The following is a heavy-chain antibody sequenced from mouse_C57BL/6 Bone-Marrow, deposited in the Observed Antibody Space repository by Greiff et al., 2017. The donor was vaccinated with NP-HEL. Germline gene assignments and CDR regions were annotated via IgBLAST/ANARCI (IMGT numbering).Heavy chain of an antibody. CDR2: IRNKANNHAT. CDR1: GFTFSDAW. CDR3: TPHYDVLWFAY. D-gene: IGHD2-4*01. Sequence: EVKLLESGGGLVQPGGSMKLSCAASGFTFSDAWMDWVRQSPEKGLEWVAEIRNKANNHATYYAESVKGRFTISRDDSKSSVYLQMNSLRAEDTGIYYCTPHYDVLWFAYWGQGTLVTVSA. J-gene: IGHJ3*01. V-gene: IGHV6-6*01.